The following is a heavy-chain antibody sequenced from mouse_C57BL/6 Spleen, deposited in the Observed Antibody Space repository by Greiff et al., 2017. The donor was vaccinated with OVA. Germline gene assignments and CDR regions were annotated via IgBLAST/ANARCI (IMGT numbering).Heavy chain of an antibody. CDR3: TRDYGTYFDY. Sequence: QVQLQQSGAELVRPGASVTLSCKASGYTFTDYEMQWVKQTPVHGLEWIGAIDPETGGTAYNQKFKGKAILTADKSSSTAYMELRSLTSEDSAVYYCTRDYGTYFDYWGQGTTLTVSS. D-gene: IGHD1-1*01. V-gene: IGHV1-15*01. J-gene: IGHJ2*01. CDR1: GYTFTDYE. CDR2: IDPETGGT.